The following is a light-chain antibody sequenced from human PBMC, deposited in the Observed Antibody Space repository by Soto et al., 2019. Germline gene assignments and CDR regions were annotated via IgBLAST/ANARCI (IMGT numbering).Light chain of an antibody. V-gene: IGKV3-11*01. CDR1: QSVSSY. CDR2: DAS. J-gene: IGKJ5*01. CDR3: QQYNNWPLT. Sequence: EILLTQSPATLSLSPWERATLSFRASQSVSSYLDWYQQKPGQAPRVLIYDASNRATGIPARLSGSGSGTDLTLTISSLEHEDFEVYYCQQYNNWPLTFGHGTRLEIK.